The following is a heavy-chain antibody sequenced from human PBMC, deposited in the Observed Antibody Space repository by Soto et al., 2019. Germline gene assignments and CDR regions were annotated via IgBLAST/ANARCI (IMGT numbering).Heavy chain of an antibody. J-gene: IGHJ4*02. V-gene: IGHV1-46*01. CDR2: INPSGGST. CDR3: AREATVVTQIFDY. Sequence: QVQLVQSGAAVKKPGASVKVSCKASGYTFTSYYMHWVRQNPGQGLEWMGIINPSGGSTSYAQKLQGRVTMTRDTSTSTVYMELSSLRSEDTAVYYCAREATVVTQIFDYWGQGTLVTVSS. CDR1: GYTFTSYY. D-gene: IGHD2-21*02.